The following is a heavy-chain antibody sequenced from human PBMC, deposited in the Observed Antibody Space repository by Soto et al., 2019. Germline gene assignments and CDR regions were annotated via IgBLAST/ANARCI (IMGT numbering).Heavy chain of an antibody. CDR3: VKDESINWYSGHVRQ. Sequence: EVQLVESGGGLVQPGRSLRLSCAASGFTFDDYAMHWVRQGPGKGLEWVSGMNWNSGSIGYGDSVKGRFAISRDNAKNSLHLQMNSLSAEDTAFYYCVKDESINWYSGHVRQWGPGNLVNVSS. CDR1: GFTFDDYA. CDR2: MNWNSGSI. J-gene: IGHJ1*01. D-gene: IGHD6-13*01. V-gene: IGHV3-9*01.